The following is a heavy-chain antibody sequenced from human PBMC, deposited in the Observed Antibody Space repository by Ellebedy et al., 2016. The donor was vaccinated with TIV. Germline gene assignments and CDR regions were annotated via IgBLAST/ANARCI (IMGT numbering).Heavy chain of an antibody. D-gene: IGHD2-21*02. J-gene: IGHJ4*02. CDR2: ISGSGGRT. Sequence: GGSLRLXXAASGFTFSSYAMTWVRQAPGKGLEWVSVISGSGGRTYYADSVEGRFTISRDNSENTLYLQMNSLRAEDMAVYYCAKGRTSCGGDCYAPFDNWGQGTLVTASS. V-gene: IGHV3-23*01. CDR3: AKGRTSCGGDCYAPFDN. CDR1: GFTFSSYA.